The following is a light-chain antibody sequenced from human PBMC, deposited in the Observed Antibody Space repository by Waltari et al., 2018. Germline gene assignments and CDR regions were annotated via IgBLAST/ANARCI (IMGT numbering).Light chain of an antibody. J-gene: IGKJ1*01. CDR2: WAS. CDR1: QSVFYSSNNKNY. V-gene: IGKV4-1*01. CDR3: QQYYSIPWT. Sequence: DIVMTQSPDSLAVSLGERATINCKSSQSVFYSSNNKNYSSWFQQKPGQHPKLLLYWASTRDSGVPERVTGSGSGTDFSLTISSLQAEDVAVYYCQQYYSIPWTFGQGTKVEIK.